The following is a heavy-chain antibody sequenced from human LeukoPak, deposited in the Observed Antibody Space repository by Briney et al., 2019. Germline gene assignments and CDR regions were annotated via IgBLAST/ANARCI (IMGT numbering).Heavy chain of an antibody. V-gene: IGHV3-15*07. CDR2: IKNKADRGEI. CDR3: TTESSGSLPY. J-gene: IGHJ4*02. D-gene: IGHD1-26*01. Sequence: GGSLRLSCAASGFIFSDTYINWVRQIPGTGLEWVGLIKNKADRGEIEYAAPVKDRFTISRDDSKNTVYLQMSSLKTEDTAVYYCTTESSGSLPYWGQGTLVTASS. CDR1: GFIFSDTY.